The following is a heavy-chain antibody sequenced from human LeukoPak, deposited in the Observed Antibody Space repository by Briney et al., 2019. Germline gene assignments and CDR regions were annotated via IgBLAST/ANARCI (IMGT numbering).Heavy chain of an antibody. D-gene: IGHD2-2*01. CDR2: ISSSSSYI. V-gene: IGHV3-21*01. CDR3: ARGWSYCSGTSCPFDY. CDR1: GFTFSSYS. J-gene: IGHJ4*02. Sequence: GGSLTLSCAASGFTFSSYSMNWVRQAPGKGLEWVSSISSSSSYIYYADSEKRRFTISRDNDKHSLYLQIHSLTAEDTAVYYCARGWSYCSGTSCPFDYWGEGTLVTVSS.